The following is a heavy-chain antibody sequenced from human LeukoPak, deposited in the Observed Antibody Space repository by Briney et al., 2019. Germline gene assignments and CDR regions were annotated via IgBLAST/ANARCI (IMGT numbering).Heavy chain of an antibody. V-gene: IGHV4-4*09. J-gene: IGHJ5*02. Sequence: PSETLSLTCAVYGGSFSGYYWSWIRQPPGKGLEWIGYMYSSGSTYYNPSLKSRATISVDTSKNQFSLKLSSVTAADTAVYYCTHGYSEATRIEPWAQGTLVTVSS. CDR1: GGSFSGYY. CDR3: THGYSEATRIEP. CDR2: MYSSGST. D-gene: IGHD5-12*01.